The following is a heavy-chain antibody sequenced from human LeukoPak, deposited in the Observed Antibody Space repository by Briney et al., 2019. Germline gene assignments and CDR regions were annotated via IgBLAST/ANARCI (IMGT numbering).Heavy chain of an antibody. CDR2: IKQDGSEK. V-gene: IGHV3-7*01. CDR3: ARDGEYSGYSPGRY. CDR1: GFTFSSYW. J-gene: IGHJ4*02. Sequence: GGSLRLSCAASGFTFSSYWMSWVRQAPGKGLEWVANIKQDGSEKYYVDSVKGRFTISRDNAKNSLYPQMNSLRAEDTAVYYCARDGEYSGYSPGRYWGRGTLVTVSS. D-gene: IGHD5-12*01.